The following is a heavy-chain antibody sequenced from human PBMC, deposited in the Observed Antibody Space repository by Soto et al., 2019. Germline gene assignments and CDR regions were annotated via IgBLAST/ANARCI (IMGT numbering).Heavy chain of an antibody. CDR2: IIPILGIA. CDR1: GGTFSSYT. CDR3: XXXXXXXYYGSGTSRRGWFDP. Sequence: QVQLVQSGAEVKKPGSSVKVSCKASGGTFSSYTISWVRQAPGQGLEWMGRIIPILGIANYAQKFQGRVTXTXDXSXSTAYMELXXXRSXXXXXXXXXXXXXXXYYGSGTSRRGWFDPXXXGXXVTVSX. J-gene: IGHJ5*02. D-gene: IGHD3-10*01. V-gene: IGHV1-69*02.